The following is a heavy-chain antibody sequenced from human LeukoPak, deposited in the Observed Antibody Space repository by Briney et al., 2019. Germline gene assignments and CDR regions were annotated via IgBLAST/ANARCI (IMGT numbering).Heavy chain of an antibody. CDR2: ISYDGSNK. J-gene: IGHJ4*02. D-gene: IGHD7-27*01. Sequence: GGSLRLSCAASGFTFSSYGMHWVRQAPGKGLEWVAVISYDGSNKYYADSVKGRFTISRDNSKNTLYLQMNSLRAEDTAVYYCAKDRNLNWDLTDWGQGTLVTVSS. CDR1: GFTFSSYG. V-gene: IGHV3-30*18. CDR3: AKDRNLNWDLTD.